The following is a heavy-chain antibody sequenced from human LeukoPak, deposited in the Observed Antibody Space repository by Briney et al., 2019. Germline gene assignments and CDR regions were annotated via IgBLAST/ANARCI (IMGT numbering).Heavy chain of an antibody. V-gene: IGHV3-11*06. Sequence: GGSLRLSCAASGFTFSDYYMSWIRQAPGKGLEWVSYISSSSSSYIYYADSVKGRFTISRDNAKNSLYLQMNSLRAEDTAVYYCARDQPGTDAFDIWGQGTMVTVSS. CDR3: ARDQPGTDAFDI. CDR1: GFTFSDYY. J-gene: IGHJ3*02. D-gene: IGHD6-13*01. CDR2: ISSSSSSYI.